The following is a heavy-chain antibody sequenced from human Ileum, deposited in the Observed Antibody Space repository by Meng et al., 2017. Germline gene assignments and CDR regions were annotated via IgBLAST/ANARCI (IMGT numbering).Heavy chain of an antibody. Sequence: GESLKISCAASGFTFSSYWVSWVRQAPGKGLEWVANIKQDGSEKYYVDSVKGRFTISRDNAKNSLYLQMNSLRAEDTAVYYCAQTGYSSGWFAEYFQHWGQGTLVTVSS. CDR2: IKQDGSEK. V-gene: IGHV3-7*01. J-gene: IGHJ1*01. CDR3: AQTGYSSGWFAEYFQH. D-gene: IGHD6-19*01. CDR1: GFTFSSYW.